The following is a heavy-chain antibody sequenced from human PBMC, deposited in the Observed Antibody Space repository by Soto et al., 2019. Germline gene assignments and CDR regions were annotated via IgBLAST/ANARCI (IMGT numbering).Heavy chain of an antibody. CDR1: GYSISSGYY. Sequence: PSETLSLTCAVSGYSISSGYYWGWIRQPPGKGLEWIGSIYHSGSTYYNPSLKSRVTISVDTSKNQFSLKLSSVTAADTAVYYCAGPTYYDFWSGYYKYGMDVWGQGTMVTVSS. V-gene: IGHV4-38-2*01. D-gene: IGHD3-3*01. J-gene: IGHJ6*02. CDR2: IYHSGST. CDR3: AGPTYYDFWSGYYKYGMDV.